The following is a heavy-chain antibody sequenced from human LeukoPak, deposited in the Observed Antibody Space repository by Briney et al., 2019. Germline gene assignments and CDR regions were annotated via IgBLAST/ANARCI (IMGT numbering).Heavy chain of an antibody. V-gene: IGHV1-69*06. J-gene: IGHJ4*02. CDR1: VGTFSSYA. D-gene: IGHD2-15*01. CDR3: ARDEYCSGGSCYSPLY. Sequence: WVKVSCKASVGTFSSYAISWVRQTPEQGLEWMGRIIPIFGTANYAQTFQGRVTITADKSTSTAYMELSSLRSEDTAVYYCARDEYCSGGSCYSPLYWGQGTLVTVSS. CDR2: IIPIFGTA.